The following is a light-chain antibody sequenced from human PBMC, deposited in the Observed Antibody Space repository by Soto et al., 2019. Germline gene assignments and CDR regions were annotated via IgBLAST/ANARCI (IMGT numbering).Light chain of an antibody. CDR3: QQYSNLIT. CDR2: DAS. CDR1: QSISNY. V-gene: IGKV1-33*01. Sequence: DIQLTQSPSSLSASVGDRVTITCRASQSISNYLNWYQQKPGKAPKLLIYDASNLETGVPSRFSGSGSGTDFTFTISSLQPEDIATYYCQQYSNLITFGQGTKVDI. J-gene: IGKJ1*01.